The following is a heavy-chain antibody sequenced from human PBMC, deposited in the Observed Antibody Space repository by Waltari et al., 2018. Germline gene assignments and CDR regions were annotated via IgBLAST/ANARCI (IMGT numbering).Heavy chain of an antibody. J-gene: IGHJ4*02. Sequence: QLQLQESGPGLVKPSETLSLTCTVSGGSISSSSYYWGWIRQPPGKGLEWIGSIYYSGSTYYNPSLKSRVTISVDTSKNQFSLKLSSVTAADTAVYYCARRWHYGSGSYYRYWGQGTLVTVSS. CDR2: IYYSGST. CDR1: GGSISSSSYY. D-gene: IGHD3-10*01. CDR3: ARRWHYGSGSYYRY. V-gene: IGHV4-39*01.